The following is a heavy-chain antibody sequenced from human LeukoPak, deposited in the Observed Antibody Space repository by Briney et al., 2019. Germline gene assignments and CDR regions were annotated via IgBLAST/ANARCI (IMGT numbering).Heavy chain of an antibody. CDR3: AELGITLIGGV. Sequence: PGGSLRLSCSVFGFIFRDFSMSWVRQAPGKGLEWVAKMNEYGSEIFYVDSVKGRFTISRDNAKNSLYLQMNSLRAEDTAVYYCAELGITLIGGVWGKGTAVTISS. CDR2: MNEYGSEI. D-gene: IGHD3-10*02. J-gene: IGHJ6*04. V-gene: IGHV3-7*01. CDR1: GFIFRDFS.